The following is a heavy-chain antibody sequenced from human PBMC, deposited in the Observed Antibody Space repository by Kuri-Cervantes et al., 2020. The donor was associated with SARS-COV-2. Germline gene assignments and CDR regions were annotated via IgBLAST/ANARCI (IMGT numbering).Heavy chain of an antibody. Sequence: GGSLRLSFAASGFTFSSYWMHGVRQAPGRGLVWVSLINSDGSSTSYADSVKGRFTISRDNSKNTLYLQMGSLRAEDMAVYYCARSTWSSHDYVGNDYWGQGTLVTVSS. V-gene: IGHV3-74*01. D-gene: IGHD4-23*01. CDR2: INSDGSST. CDR3: ARSTWSSHDYVGNDY. J-gene: IGHJ4*02. CDR1: GFTFSSYW.